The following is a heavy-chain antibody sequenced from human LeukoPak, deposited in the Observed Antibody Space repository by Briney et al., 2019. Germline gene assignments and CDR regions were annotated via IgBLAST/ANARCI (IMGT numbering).Heavy chain of an antibody. CDR2: VDHSEGT. D-gene: IGHD3-10*01. Sequence: SETLSLTCSVSGDSISSYYWTWIRQLPGKGLEWIGYVDHSEGTNYNPSLKSRVTISVDTSKNQFSLKLASLTAADTAVYYCAAQYYHGSGKYYDVEYFRQWGQGTLVTVSS. V-gene: IGHV4-59*01. CDR1: GDSISSYY. J-gene: IGHJ1*01. CDR3: AAQYYHGSGKYYDVEYFRQ.